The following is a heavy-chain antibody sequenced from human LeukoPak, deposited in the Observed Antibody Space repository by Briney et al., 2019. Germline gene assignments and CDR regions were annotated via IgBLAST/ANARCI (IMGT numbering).Heavy chain of an antibody. CDR3: ARDEGYYFDS. V-gene: IGHV3-21*01. Sequence: GGSLRLSCAASGFTFSDYIMNWARQAPGKGLEWVASISRNSTYIHYADSVKGRFTISRDNARNSLFLQMNSLRAEDTAIYYCARDEGYYFDSWGQGTQVTVSS. CDR2: ISRNSTYI. CDR1: GFTFSDYI. J-gene: IGHJ4*02.